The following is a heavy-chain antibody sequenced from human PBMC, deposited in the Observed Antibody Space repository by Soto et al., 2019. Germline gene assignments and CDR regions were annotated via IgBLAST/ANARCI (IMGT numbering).Heavy chain of an antibody. Sequence: EVQLLESGGGLVQPGGSLRLACAASGFTFSSYAMRWVRQAPGQGLGWVSTFSGSAGNAYYADSVKARFSISRDNSKNTLRLQMNSLRADDTAVYYCAKDGASGSYPPYYDFGMDVWGQGTTVTVSS. CDR2: FSGSAGNA. CDR1: GFTFSSYA. J-gene: IGHJ6*02. CDR3: AKDGASGSYPPYYDFGMDV. V-gene: IGHV3-23*01. D-gene: IGHD1-26*01.